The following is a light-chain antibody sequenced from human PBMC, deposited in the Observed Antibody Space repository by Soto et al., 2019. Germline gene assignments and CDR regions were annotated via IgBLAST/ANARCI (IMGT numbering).Light chain of an antibody. CDR1: SSDVGASNY. V-gene: IGLV2-14*03. Sequence: QSALTQPASVSGSPVQSITISCTGTSSDVGASNYVSWYQQHPGEAPKLMISDVTDRPSGVSYRFSGSKSGSTASLTISGLQAEDEADYFCTSYTTNSTVVFGGGTKLTVL. CDR2: DVT. CDR3: TSYTTNSTVV. J-gene: IGLJ2*01.